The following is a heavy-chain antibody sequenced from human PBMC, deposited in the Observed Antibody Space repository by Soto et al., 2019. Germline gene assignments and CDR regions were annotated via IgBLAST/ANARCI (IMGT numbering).Heavy chain of an antibody. CDR3: ARSTIFGVVIIYPDAFDI. V-gene: IGHV4-31*03. J-gene: IGHJ3*02. Sequence: QVQLQESGPGLVKPSQTLSLTCTDSGGSISSGGYYWSWIRQHPGKGLEWIGYIYYTGSTYYNPSLMSRVTISVDTSKNLFFLKLSSVTAADTAVYYCARSTIFGVVIIYPDAFDIWGQGTMVTVSS. D-gene: IGHD3-3*01. CDR1: GGSISSGGYY. CDR2: IYYTGST.